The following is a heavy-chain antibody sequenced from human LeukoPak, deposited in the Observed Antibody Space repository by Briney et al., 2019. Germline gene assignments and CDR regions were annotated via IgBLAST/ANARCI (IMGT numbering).Heavy chain of an antibody. CDR1: GYSFTDYY. CDR2: INPYSGGT. J-gene: IGHJ5*02. CDR3: ARADRLHGGPYLIGP. V-gene: IGHV1-2*02. Sequence: ASVKVSCKTSGYSFTDYYMHWVRQAPGQGLEWMGWINPYSGGTSSAQKFRGRVTMTRDTSISTVYMQVSWLTSDDTAIYYCARADRLHGGPYLIGPWGQGTLVTVSS. D-gene: IGHD3-16*01.